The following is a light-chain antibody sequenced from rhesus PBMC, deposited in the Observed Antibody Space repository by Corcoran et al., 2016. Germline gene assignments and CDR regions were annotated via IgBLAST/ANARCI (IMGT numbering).Light chain of an antibody. Sequence: GERATLSCRASQSGGSTLAWYQQKPGQARRLLIYYASSRATGIPDRSSGSGAVTEFPLTIGSLGPEDVGVYSCQKYNDWPTFGGGTKVEIE. V-gene: IGKV3-42*02. CDR1: QSGGST. J-gene: IGKJ4*01. CDR2: YAS. CDR3: QKYNDWPT.